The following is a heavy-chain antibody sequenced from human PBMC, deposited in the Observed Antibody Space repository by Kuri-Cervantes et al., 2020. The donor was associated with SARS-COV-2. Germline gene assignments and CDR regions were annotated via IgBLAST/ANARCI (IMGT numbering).Heavy chain of an antibody. V-gene: IGHV4-39*01. Sequence: ESLKISCSVSGGSISSRSYYWGWIRQPPGKGLEWIGSIYYGGSTNYNPTLKSRVTISVDTSTNQFFLNLTSVTAADTAVYYCARQGGYYGMDVWGQGTTVTVSS. CDR2: IYYGGST. CDR3: ARQGGYYGMDV. D-gene: IGHD3-22*01. CDR1: GGSISSRSYY. J-gene: IGHJ6*02.